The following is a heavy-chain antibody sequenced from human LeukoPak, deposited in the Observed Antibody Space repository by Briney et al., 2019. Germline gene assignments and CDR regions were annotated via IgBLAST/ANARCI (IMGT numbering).Heavy chain of an antibody. Sequence: PGGSLRLSCAASGFTFSSYAMHWVRQAPGKGLEWVAVISYDGSNKYYADSVKGRFTISRDNSKNTLYLQMNSLRAEDTAVYYCASECEAPFDYWGQGTLVTVSS. V-gene: IGHV3-30-3*01. CDR1: GFTFSSYA. J-gene: IGHJ4*02. CDR3: ASECEAPFDY. CDR2: ISYDGSNK.